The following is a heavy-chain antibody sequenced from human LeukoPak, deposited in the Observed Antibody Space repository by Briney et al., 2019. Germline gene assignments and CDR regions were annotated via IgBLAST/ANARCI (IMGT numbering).Heavy chain of an antibody. CDR3: AGRYTSGYYGY. Sequence: PSQTLSLTCTVSGDTISSGPYYWSWVRQPPGKGLEWIGEIYHSGSTNYNPSLKSRVTISVDTSKNQFSLKLSSVTAADTAVYYCAGRYTSGYYGYWGQGTLVTVSS. V-gene: IGHV4-30-4*01. J-gene: IGHJ4*02. CDR1: GDTISSGPYY. D-gene: IGHD3-22*01. CDR2: IYHSGST.